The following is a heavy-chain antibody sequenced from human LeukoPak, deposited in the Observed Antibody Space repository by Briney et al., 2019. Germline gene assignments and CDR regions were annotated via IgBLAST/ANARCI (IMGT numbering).Heavy chain of an antibody. Sequence: ASVKVSCKASGYTFTGYSMHWVRQAPGQGLEWMGWINPKSGGSNYAQKFQGRVTMTRDTSITTAYMELSRLRSADTAVYYCARVSSTTWKDFDNWGQGTLVTVSS. CDR2: INPKSGGS. V-gene: IGHV1-2*02. J-gene: IGHJ4*02. D-gene: IGHD6-13*01. CDR3: ARVSSTTWKDFDN. CDR1: GYTFTGYS.